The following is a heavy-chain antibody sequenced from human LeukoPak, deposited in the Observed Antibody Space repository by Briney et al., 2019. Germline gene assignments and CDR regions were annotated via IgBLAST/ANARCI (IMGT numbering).Heavy chain of an antibody. CDR1: GYTLTELS. CDR3: ADVVVTAQGAYYFDY. D-gene: IGHD2-21*02. Sequence: ASVKVSCKVSGYTLTELSVHWVRQAPGKGLEWMGGFDPEDGETIYAQKFQGRVTMTEDTSTDTAYMELSSLRSEDMAVYYCADVVVTAQGAYYFDYWGQGTLVTVSS. J-gene: IGHJ4*02. V-gene: IGHV1-24*01. CDR2: FDPEDGET.